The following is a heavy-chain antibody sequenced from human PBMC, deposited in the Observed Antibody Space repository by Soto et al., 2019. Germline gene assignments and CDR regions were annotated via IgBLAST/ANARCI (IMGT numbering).Heavy chain of an antibody. CDR2: IYYSGST. CDR1: GGSISSYY. Sequence: QVQLQESGPGLVKASETLSLTCTVSGGSISSYYWSWIRQPPGKGLEWIGYIYYSGSTNYNPSLKSRVTISVDTSKNQFSLKLSSVTAADTAVYYCARGTYYYDSSGYYYPTGYYYGMDVWGQGTTVTVSS. J-gene: IGHJ6*02. D-gene: IGHD3-22*01. CDR3: ARGTYYYDSSGYYYPTGYYYGMDV. V-gene: IGHV4-59*01.